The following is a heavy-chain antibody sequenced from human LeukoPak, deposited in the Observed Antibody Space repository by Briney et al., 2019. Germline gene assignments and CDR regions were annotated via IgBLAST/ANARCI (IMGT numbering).Heavy chain of an antibody. V-gene: IGHV4-31*03. CDR1: GGSISSGGYY. CDR2: IYYSGST. Sequence: SETLSLTCTVSGGSISSGGYYWSWIRQHPGKGLEWIGYIYYSGSTYYNPSLKSRVTISVDTSKNQFSLKLSSVTAADTAVYYCARAGDIVVVPAVQNWFDPWGQGTLVTVSS. CDR3: ARAGDIVVVPAVQNWFDP. D-gene: IGHD2-2*01. J-gene: IGHJ5*02.